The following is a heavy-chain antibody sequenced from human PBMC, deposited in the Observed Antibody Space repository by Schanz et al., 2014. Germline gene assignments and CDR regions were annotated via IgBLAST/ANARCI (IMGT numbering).Heavy chain of an antibody. CDR2: IWYDGNNK. Sequence: QVQLVESGGGVVQPGRSLRLSCAASGFTFSSYGMHWVRQAPGKGLEWVAVIWYDGNNKFYADSVKGRFIISRDNSKNTLDLQMNTLRAEDTAVYYCARDPNTSAWLPYFDTWGQGTLVTVSS. D-gene: IGHD6-19*01. J-gene: IGHJ4*02. V-gene: IGHV3-33*01. CDR1: GFTFSSYG. CDR3: ARDPNTSAWLPYFDT.